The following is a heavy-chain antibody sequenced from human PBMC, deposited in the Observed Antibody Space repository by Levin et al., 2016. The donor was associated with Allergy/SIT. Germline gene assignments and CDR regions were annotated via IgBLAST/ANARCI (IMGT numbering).Heavy chain of an antibody. V-gene: IGHV4-34*01. CDR3: ARAYYYDSSGYYPGVGYFDL. D-gene: IGHD3-22*01. J-gene: IGHJ2*01. CDR1: GGSFSGYY. CDR2: INHSGST. Sequence: SETLSLTCAVYGGSFSGYYWSWIRQPPGKGLEWIGEINHSGSTNYNPSLKSRVTISVDTSKNQFSLKLSSVTAADTAVYYCARAYYYDSSGYYPGVGYFDLWGRGTLVTVSS.